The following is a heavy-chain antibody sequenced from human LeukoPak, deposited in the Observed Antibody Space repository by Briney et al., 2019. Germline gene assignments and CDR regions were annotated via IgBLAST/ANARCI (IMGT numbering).Heavy chain of an antibody. CDR1: GGSFSGYY. CDR2: ITHSGST. Sequence: PSETLSLTCAVYGGSFSGYYWSWIRQPPGKGLEWIGEITHSGSTNYNPSLKSRVTISVDTSKNQFSLKLSSVTAADTAVYYCARSGAYCSGVSCYYSHWGQGTLVTVSS. J-gene: IGHJ4*02. CDR3: ARSGAYCSGVSCYYSH. D-gene: IGHD2-15*01. V-gene: IGHV4-34*01.